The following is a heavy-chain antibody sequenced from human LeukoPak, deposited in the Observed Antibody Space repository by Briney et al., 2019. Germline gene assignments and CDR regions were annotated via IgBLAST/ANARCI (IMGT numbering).Heavy chain of an antibody. V-gene: IGHV4-30-2*01. CDR1: GGSISSGGYY. CDR2: IYHSGST. Sequence: SETVSLTCTVSGGSISSGGYYWSWIRQPPGKGLEWIGYIYHSGSTYYNPSLKSRVTISVDRSKNLFSLKLSAVTAADTAVYCCAIAPFYRRSPTVAAWFDPWGQGTLVTVSS. J-gene: IGHJ5*02. CDR3: AIAPFYRRSPTVAAWFDP. D-gene: IGHD1-26*01.